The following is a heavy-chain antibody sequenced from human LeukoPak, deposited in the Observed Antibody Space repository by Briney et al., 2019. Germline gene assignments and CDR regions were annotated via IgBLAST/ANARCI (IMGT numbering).Heavy chain of an antibody. V-gene: IGHV3-23*01. D-gene: IGHD6-19*01. CDR2: ISGSGGST. CDR3: AKVRVAGHDAFDI. J-gene: IGHJ3*02. Sequence: GGSLRLSCAASGFTFSSYAMSWVRQAPGKGLEWVSAISGSGGSTYYTDSVKGRFTISRDNSKNTLYLQMNSLRAEDTAVYYCAKVRVAGHDAFDIWGQGTMVTVSS. CDR1: GFTFSSYA.